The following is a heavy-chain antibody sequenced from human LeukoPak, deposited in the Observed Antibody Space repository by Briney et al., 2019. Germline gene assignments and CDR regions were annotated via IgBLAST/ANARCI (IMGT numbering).Heavy chain of an antibody. Sequence: SETLSLTCTVSGXSISSSSYYWGWIRQPPGKGLEWIGSIYYSGSTYYNPSLKSRVTISVDTSKNQFSLKLSSVTAADTAVYYCARLLDCSSTSCYAFFDYWGQGTLVTVSS. CDR1: GXSISSSSYY. J-gene: IGHJ4*02. CDR3: ARLLDCSSTSCYAFFDY. V-gene: IGHV4-39*01. CDR2: IYYSGST. D-gene: IGHD2-2*01.